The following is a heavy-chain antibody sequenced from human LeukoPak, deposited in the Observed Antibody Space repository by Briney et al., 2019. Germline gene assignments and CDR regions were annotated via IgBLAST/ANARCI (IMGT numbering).Heavy chain of an antibody. J-gene: IGHJ6*02. V-gene: IGHV1-24*01. CDR3: ATLRYRYYYYGMDV. Sequence: ASVKVSCKVSGYTLTELSMHWVRQAPGKGIEWMGGFDPEDGETIYAQKFQGRVTMTEDTSTDTAYMELSSLRSEDTAVYYCATLRYRYYYYGMDVWGQGTTVTVSS. CDR1: GYTLTELS. D-gene: IGHD1-14*01. CDR2: FDPEDGET.